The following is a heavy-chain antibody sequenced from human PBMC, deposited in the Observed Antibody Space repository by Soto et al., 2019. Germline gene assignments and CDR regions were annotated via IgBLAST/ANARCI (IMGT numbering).Heavy chain of an antibody. CDR2: ISSSGSTI. CDR3: ARTSGSGSYYEWFDP. Sequence: GGSLRLSCAASGFTFSSYEMNWVRQAPGKGLEWVSYISSSGSTIYYADSVKGRFTISRDNAKNSLYLQMNSLRAEDTAVYYCARTSGSGSYYEWFDPWGQGTLVTVSS. CDR1: GFTFSSYE. D-gene: IGHD3-10*01. V-gene: IGHV3-48*03. J-gene: IGHJ5*02.